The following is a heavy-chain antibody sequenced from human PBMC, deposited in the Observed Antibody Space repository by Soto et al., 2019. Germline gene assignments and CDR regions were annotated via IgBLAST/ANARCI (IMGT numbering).Heavy chain of an antibody. Sequence: GLSLRLSCAASGFTFRNYAMSWVRQARGKGLEWVSASSCMGSSTYYADSVKGLFTISRDNSQNTLYLQMIRLRAEDTAVYSCAKFFKRRSCSRKTCYTTDFDYWGQGSLVIVSS. V-gene: IGHV3-23*01. J-gene: IGHJ4*02. D-gene: IGHD2-2*02. CDR2: SSCMGSST. CDR3: AKFFKRRSCSRKTCYTTDFDY. CDR1: GFTFRNYA.